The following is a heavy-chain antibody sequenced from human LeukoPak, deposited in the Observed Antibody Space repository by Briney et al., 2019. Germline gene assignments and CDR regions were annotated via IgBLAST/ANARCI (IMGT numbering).Heavy chain of an antibody. CDR3: AKDGTSYYYIYY. V-gene: IGHV3-30*02. CDR1: GFTFSDYS. CDR2: IRYDGSNT. D-gene: IGHD2/OR15-2a*01. J-gene: IGHJ4*02. Sequence: GGSLRLSCAASGFTFSDYSMNWIRQAPGKGLEWLAFIRYDGSNTYYADSVKGRFTVSRDDSKNTLYLQMNSLRGDDTAVYYCAKDGTSYYYIYYWGQGTLVTVSS.